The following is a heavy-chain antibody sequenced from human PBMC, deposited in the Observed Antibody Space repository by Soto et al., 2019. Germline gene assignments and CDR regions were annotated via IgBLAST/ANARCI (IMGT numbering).Heavy chain of an antibody. CDR2: ISDSGGNT. Sequence: EVQLTESGGGLVQPGGSLRLSCAASGFTFSSYSMTWVRQAPGKGLEWVSGISDSGGNTWYADSVKGRFTISSDNSKTTLFLQMNSLRPEDTAVYFCSKWSGFGDAWGQGTLVTVSS. V-gene: IGHV3-23*01. CDR1: GFTFSSYS. D-gene: IGHD3-10*01. J-gene: IGHJ5*02. CDR3: SKWSGFGDA.